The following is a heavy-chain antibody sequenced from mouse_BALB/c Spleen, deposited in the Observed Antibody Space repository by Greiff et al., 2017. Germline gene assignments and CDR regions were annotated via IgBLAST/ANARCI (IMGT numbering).Heavy chain of an antibody. D-gene: IGHD1-1*01. J-gene: IGHJ4*01. CDR1: GYAFSSYW. CDR2: IYPGDGDT. CDR3: ARLNYYGSSVYAMDY. Sequence: VQLHQSGAELVRPGSSVKISCKASGYAFSSYWMNWVKQRPGQGLEWIGQIYPGDGDTNYNGKFKGKATLTADKSSSTAYMQLSSLTSEDSAVYFCARLNYYGSSVYAMDYWGQGTSVTVSS. V-gene: IGHV1-80*01.